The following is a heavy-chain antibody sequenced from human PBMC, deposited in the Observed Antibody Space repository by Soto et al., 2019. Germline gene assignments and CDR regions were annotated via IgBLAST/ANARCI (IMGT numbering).Heavy chain of an antibody. CDR2: INPSGGST. D-gene: IGHD3-22*01. J-gene: IGHJ4*02. CDR3: AREGFGREMGSIDSSGYYYY. V-gene: IGHV1-46*01. Sequence: ASVKVSCKASGYTFTSYYMHWVRQATGQGLEWMGIINPSGGSTSYAQKFQGRVTMTRDTSTSTVYMELSSLRSEDTAVYYCAREGFGREMGSIDSSGYYYYWGQGTLVTVSS. CDR1: GYTFTSYY.